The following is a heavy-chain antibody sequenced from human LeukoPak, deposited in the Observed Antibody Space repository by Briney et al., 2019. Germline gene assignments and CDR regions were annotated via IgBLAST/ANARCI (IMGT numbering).Heavy chain of an antibody. V-gene: IGHV1-18*01. CDR3: AREAYDSSGYSPYYYYGMDV. D-gene: IGHD3-22*01. J-gene: IGHJ6*02. Sequence: ASVKVSCKASGYTFTSYGISWVRQAPGQGLEWMGWISAYNGNTNYAQKLQGRVTMTTDTSTSTAYMELRSLRSDDTAVYYCAREAYDSSGYSPYYYYGMDVWGQGTTVTVPS. CDR2: ISAYNGNT. CDR1: GYTFTSYG.